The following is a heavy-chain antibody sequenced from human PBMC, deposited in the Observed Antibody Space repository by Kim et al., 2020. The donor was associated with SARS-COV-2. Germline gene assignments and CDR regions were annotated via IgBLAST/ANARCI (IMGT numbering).Heavy chain of an antibody. D-gene: IGHD6-19*01. V-gene: IGHV4-59*01. J-gene: IGHJ4*02. CDR2: IYYSGST. CDR1: GGFISSYY. Sequence: SETLSLTCTVSGGFISSYYWSWIRQPPGKGLEWIGYIYYSGSTSYNPSLNSRVTISVDTSKNQFSLKLRSVTAADTAMYYCARDGRYSSAWYLDYWGQGALVTVSA. CDR3: ARDGRYSSAWYLDY.